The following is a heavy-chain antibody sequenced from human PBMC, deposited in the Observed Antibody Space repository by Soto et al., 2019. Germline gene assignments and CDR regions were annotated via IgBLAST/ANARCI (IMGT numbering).Heavy chain of an antibody. D-gene: IGHD2-8*01. CDR1: GGTFSSYA. CDR2: IIPILGTA. J-gene: IGHJ1*01. V-gene: IGHV1-69*06. Sequence: QVQLVQSGAEVKKPGSSVKVSCKASGGTFSSYAISWVRQAPGQGLEWMGGIIPILGTANYAQKFQGRVTITADKSTSTAYMELSSLRSEDTAVYYCASQDHCTNGVCYEISEYFQHWGQGTLVTVSS. CDR3: ASQDHCTNGVCYEISEYFQH.